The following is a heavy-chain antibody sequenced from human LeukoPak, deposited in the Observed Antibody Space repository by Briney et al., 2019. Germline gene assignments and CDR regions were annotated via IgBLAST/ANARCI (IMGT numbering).Heavy chain of an antibody. Sequence: KSSDPLSLLCTVWGGLISTYYWRWLRQPAGKAVEWFGRMYTSGTSKYNPSLKSRVTMSVDTSNNQFSLKVSSVTAADTAVYYCARDQGSYYGVDVWGQGTTVTVSS. CDR3: ARDQGSYYGVDV. CDR2: MYTSGTS. CDR1: GGLISTYY. J-gene: IGHJ6*02. V-gene: IGHV4-4*07.